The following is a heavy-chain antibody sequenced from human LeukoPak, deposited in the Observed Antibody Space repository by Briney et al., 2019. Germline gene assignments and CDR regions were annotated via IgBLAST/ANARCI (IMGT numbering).Heavy chain of an antibody. J-gene: IGHJ4*02. Sequence: PGGSLRLSCAASGFTISSYSMNWVRQAPGKGLEWVSSISSSSSYIYYADSVKGRFTISRDNAKNSLYLQMNSLRAEDTAVYYCARSFLSIAAAATDYWGQGTLVTVSS. CDR3: ARSFLSIAAAATDY. D-gene: IGHD6-13*01. V-gene: IGHV3-21*01. CDR2: ISSSSSYI. CDR1: GFTISSYS.